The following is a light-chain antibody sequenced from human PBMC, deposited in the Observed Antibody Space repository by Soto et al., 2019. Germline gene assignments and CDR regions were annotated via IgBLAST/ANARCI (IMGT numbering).Light chain of an antibody. J-gene: IGKJ5*01. V-gene: IGKV1-8*01. CDR1: QGISSY. CDR3: QQSYSTPIS. Sequence: AFPVSQSPSSLLAHTGDRVTITCRASQGISSYLAWYQQKPGKAPKLLIYAASTLQSGVPSRFSGSGSGTDFTLTISSLQPEDFATYYCQQSYSTPISFGQGTRLEI. CDR2: AAS.